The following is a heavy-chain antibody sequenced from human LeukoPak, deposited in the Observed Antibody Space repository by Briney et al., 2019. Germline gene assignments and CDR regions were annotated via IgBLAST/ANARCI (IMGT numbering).Heavy chain of an antibody. V-gene: IGHV3-23*01. CDR2: MSGSGYHTYYADSDKT. CDR3: AKGAAIDH. J-gene: IGHJ4*02. Sequence: PGGSLRLSCAASGFDFNNYAMSWVRQGPGKRLEWVSAMSGSGYHTYYADSDKTYYADSVKGRFTISRDNSKSKVYLHMNNLRLEDTAIYYCAKGAAIDHWGQGTLVTVSS. CDR1: GFDFNNYA.